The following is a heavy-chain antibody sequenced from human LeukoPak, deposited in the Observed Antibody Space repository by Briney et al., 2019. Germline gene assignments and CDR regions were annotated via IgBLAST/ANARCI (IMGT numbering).Heavy chain of an antibody. CDR3: ARERGYCSSTSCYPDNWFDP. CDR2: INPNGGGT. CDR1: GYTFTGYY. V-gene: IGHV1-2*02. Sequence: ASVKVSCKASGYTFTGYYMHWVRQAPGQGLEWMGWINPNGGGTNYAQKFQGRVTMTRDTSISTAYMEVSRLTSDDTAVYYCARERGYCSSTSCYPDNWFDPWGQGTLVTVSS. D-gene: IGHD2-2*01. J-gene: IGHJ5*02.